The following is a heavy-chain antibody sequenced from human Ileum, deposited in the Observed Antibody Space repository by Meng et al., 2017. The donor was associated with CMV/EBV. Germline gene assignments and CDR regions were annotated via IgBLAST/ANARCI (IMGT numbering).Heavy chain of an antibody. V-gene: IGHV3-15*01. CDR2: IKSKTDGGTK. CDR3: TTGAEKRITIFGVVRYGMDV. Sequence: GGSLRLSCAASGFTFSNAWMSWVRQAPGKGLEWVGRIKSKTDGGTKDYAAPVKGRFTISRDDSKNTLYLQMNSLKTEDTAVYYCTTGAEKRITIFGVVRYGMDVWGQGTTVTVSS. D-gene: IGHD3-3*01. CDR1: GFTFSNAW. J-gene: IGHJ6*02.